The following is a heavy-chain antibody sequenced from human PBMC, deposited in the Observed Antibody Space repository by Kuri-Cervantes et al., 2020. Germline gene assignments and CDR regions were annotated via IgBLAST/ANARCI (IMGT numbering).Heavy chain of an antibody. V-gene: IGHV3-7*01. CDR2: IKQDGSEK. D-gene: IGHD5-18*01. Sequence: GGSLRLSCAASGFTFSSCWMSWVRQAPGKGLEWVANIKQDGSEKYYVDSVKGRFTISRDNAKNSLSLEMNSLRVEDTAVYYCVRMVHSYGFWDYWGQGTLVTVSS. CDR3: VRMVHSYGFWDY. J-gene: IGHJ4*02. CDR1: GFTFSSCW.